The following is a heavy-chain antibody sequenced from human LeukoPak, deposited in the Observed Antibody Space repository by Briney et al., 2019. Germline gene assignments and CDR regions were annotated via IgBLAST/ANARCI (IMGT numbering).Heavy chain of an antibody. V-gene: IGHV4-34*01. Sequence: SETLSLTCAVYGGSFSGYYWSLIRQPPGKGPEWIGEINHSGSTNYNPSLKSRVTISVDTSKNQFTLKLSSLTDGQMHVYYFPRGSYSSSWYFDYWGQGTLVTVSS. J-gene: IGHJ4*02. D-gene: IGHD6-13*01. CDR3: PRGSYSSSWYFDY. CDR1: GGSFSGYY. CDR2: INHSGST.